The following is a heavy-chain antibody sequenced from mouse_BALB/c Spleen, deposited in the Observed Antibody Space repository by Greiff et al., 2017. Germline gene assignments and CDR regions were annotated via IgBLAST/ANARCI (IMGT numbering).Heavy chain of an antibody. CDR1: GFSLTSYG. V-gene: IGHV2-2*02. D-gene: IGHD2-4*01. CDR3: ARRSTMITRGIIYYAMDY. Sequence: VQLQQSGPGLVQPSQSLSITCTVSGFSLTSYGVHWVRQSPGKGLEWLGVIWSGGSTDYNAAFISRLSISKDYSKSQVFFKMNSLQANDTAIYYCARRSTMITRGIIYYAMDYWGQGTSVTVSS. CDR2: IWSGGST. J-gene: IGHJ4*01.